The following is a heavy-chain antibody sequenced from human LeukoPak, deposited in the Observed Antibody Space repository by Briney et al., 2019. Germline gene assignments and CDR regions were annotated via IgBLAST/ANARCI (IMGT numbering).Heavy chain of an antibody. CDR1: GGSISSYY. Sequence: SETLSLTCTVSGGSISSYYWSWIRQPAGKGLEWIGRIYTSGSTNYNPSLKSRVTMSVDTSKNQFSLKLSSVTAADTAVYYCARDSGSRYSGYDVAFDYWGQGTLVTVSS. D-gene: IGHD5-12*01. J-gene: IGHJ4*02. V-gene: IGHV4-4*07. CDR3: ARDSGSRYSGYDVAFDY. CDR2: IYTSGST.